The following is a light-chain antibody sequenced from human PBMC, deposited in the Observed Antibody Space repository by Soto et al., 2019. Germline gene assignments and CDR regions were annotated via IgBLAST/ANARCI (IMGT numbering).Light chain of an antibody. CDR3: HQYYSYLALT. CDR1: QGISSY. J-gene: IGKJ4*01. CDR2: AAS. V-gene: IGKV1-8*01. Sequence: AIRMTQSPSSLSASTGDRVTITCRASQGISSYLAWYQQKPGKAPKLLIYAASTLQSGVPSRFSGSGSGTDFTLTISCLQSEDFATYYCHQYYSYLALTFGGGTKVEIK.